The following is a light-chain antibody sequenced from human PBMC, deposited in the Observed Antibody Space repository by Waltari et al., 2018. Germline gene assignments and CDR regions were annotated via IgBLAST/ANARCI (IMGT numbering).Light chain of an antibody. CDR1: QTVDSSY. Sequence: DIVLTQSPRTLSLSPGERATLSCRASQTVDSSYLAWYQHKPGQAPRLLIYGASSRYSGIPDRFTGSGSGTVFTLTINGLEPEDFAVYFCQQYGSPVTFAQGTKLELK. J-gene: IGKJ2*01. CDR3: QQYGSPVT. CDR2: GAS. V-gene: IGKV3-20*01.